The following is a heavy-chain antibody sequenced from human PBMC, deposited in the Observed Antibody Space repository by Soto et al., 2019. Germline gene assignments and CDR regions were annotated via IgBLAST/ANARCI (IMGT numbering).Heavy chain of an antibody. CDR3: AKSAYNWNDGFFDF. V-gene: IGHV3-30*18. CDR1: GFTFSNYG. J-gene: IGHJ4*02. CDR2: ISYDGNNK. D-gene: IGHD1-1*01. Sequence: QVQLVESGGGVVQPGRSLRLSCAASGFTFSNYGMHWVRQAPGKGLEWVAVISYDGNNKYYADSVKGRFTISRDNSKNTLYRQMNSLRAEDTAVYYCAKSAYNWNDGFFDFWGQGTLVTVSS.